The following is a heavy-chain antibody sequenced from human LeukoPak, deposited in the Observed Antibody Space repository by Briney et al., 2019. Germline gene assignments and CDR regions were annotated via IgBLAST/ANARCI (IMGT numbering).Heavy chain of an antibody. V-gene: IGHV3-21*01. J-gene: IGHJ2*01. CDR2: IGGTSPYI. D-gene: IGHD2/OR15-2a*01. Sequence: GGSLTLSCAASGFSFSVYSMSWVRQAPGKGLEWVSSIGGTSPYIYYADSVKGRFTVSRDSSRNTLYLQMNSLRGEDTALYYFARDADTTAFYWYFDLWGRGTLVTVSS. CDR1: GFSFSVYS. CDR3: ARDADTTAFYWYFDL.